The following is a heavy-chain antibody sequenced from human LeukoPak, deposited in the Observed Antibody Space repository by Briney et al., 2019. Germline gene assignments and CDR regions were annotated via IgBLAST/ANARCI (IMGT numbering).Heavy chain of an antibody. J-gene: IGHJ3*02. CDR3: ARRGIVVVFDAFDI. CDR2: INHSGST. Sequence: SETLSLTCAVYGGSFSGYYWSWIRQPPGKGLEWIGEINHSGSTNYNPSLKSRVTISVDTSKNQFSLKLSSVTAADTAVYYCARRGIVVVFDAFDIGAQGTMSTVSS. D-gene: IGHD2-21*01. CDR1: GGSFSGYY. V-gene: IGHV4-34*01.